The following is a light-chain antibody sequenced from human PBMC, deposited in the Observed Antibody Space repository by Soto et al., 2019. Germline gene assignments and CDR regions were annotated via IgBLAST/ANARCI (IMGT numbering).Light chain of an antibody. Sequence: DIQMTQSPSTLSASVGDRVTITCRASQSISEWLAWYQQKPGKAPQVLIYDASRLQSGVSSRFSGSVSGTEFNLTISSLQPDDFGTYYCQEYTLSSWTFGQGTKVQFK. CDR1: QSISEW. J-gene: IGKJ1*01. CDR3: QEYTLSSWT. V-gene: IGKV1-5*01. CDR2: DAS.